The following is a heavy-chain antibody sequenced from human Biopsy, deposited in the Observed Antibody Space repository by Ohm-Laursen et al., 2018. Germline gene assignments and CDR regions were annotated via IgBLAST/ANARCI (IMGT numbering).Heavy chain of an antibody. V-gene: IGHV3-33*01. Sequence: SLRLSCAATGFTFSNYGMHWVRQAPGKGLEWVALIWYDGSNKNSEDSVKGRFTVPRDDSKNTLFLQMNNLGAEDTAVYYCARDQSGLRGINWYFDLWGRGTLVTVSS. D-gene: IGHD5/OR15-5a*01. CDR3: ARDQSGLRGINWYFDL. J-gene: IGHJ2*01. CDR1: GFTFSNYG. CDR2: IWYDGSNK.